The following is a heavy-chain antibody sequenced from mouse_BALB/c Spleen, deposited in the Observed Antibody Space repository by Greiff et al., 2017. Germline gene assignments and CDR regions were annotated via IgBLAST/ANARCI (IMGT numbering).Heavy chain of an antibody. D-gene: IGHD1-2*01. V-gene: IGHV2-9*02. J-gene: IGHJ4*01. CDR1: GFSLTSYG. CDR2: IWAGGST. CDR3: AREPVTARKAMDY. Sequence: QVQLKESGPGLVAPSQSLSITCTVSGFSLTSYGVHWVRQPPGKGLEWLGVIWAGGSTNYNSALMSRLSISKDNSKSQVFLKMNSLQTDDTAMYYCAREPVTARKAMDYWGQGTSVTVSS.